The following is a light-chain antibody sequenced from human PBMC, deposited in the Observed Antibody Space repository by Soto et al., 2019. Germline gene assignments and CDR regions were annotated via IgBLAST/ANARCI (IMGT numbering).Light chain of an antibody. Sequence: QSALTQPASVSGSPGQSITISCTGTSSDIGHYDYVSWYQQHPGKAPKLMIYHVTYRPSGVSNRYSGSKSGNSASLTISGPHADDEADYYCCSLTTSHTYVFGSGTKLTVL. CDR2: HVT. CDR1: SSDIGHYDY. J-gene: IGLJ1*01. V-gene: IGLV2-14*03. CDR3: CSLTTSHTYV.